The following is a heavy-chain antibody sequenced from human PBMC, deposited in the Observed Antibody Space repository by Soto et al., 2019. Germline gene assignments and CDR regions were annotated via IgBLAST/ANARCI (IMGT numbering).Heavy chain of an antibody. D-gene: IGHD3-3*01. V-gene: IGHV4-61*01. J-gene: IGHJ5*02. CDR1: GGSVSSGSYY. Sequence: QVQLQESGPGLVKPSETLSLTCTVSGGSVSSGSYYWSWIRQPPGKGLEWIGYIYYSGSTNYNPSLKSRVTISVDTSKNQFSLKLSSVTAADTAVYYCARILRQIHDFWSGSEVGNWFDPWGQGTLVTVSS. CDR2: IYYSGST. CDR3: ARILRQIHDFWSGSEVGNWFDP.